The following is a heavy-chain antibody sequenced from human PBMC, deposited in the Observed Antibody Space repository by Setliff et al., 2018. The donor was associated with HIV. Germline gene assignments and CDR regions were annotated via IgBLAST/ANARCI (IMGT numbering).Heavy chain of an antibody. CDR3: ARDPRPSNYRLLWYFDF. V-gene: IGHV4-4*02. CDR2: INHSGST. Sequence: SETLSLTCTVSGGSISSSDWWSWVRQPPGKGLEWIGEINHSGSTNYSPSLKSRATISVDKSKEQFSLKVTSVTAADTAVYYCARDPRPSNYRLLWYFDFWGQGTPVTVSS. D-gene: IGHD2-2*01. J-gene: IGHJ4*02. CDR1: GGSISSSDW.